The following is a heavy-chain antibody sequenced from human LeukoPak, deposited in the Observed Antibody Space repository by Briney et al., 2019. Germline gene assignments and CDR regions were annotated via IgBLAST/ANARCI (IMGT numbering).Heavy chain of an antibody. D-gene: IGHD3-3*01. V-gene: IGHV4-38-2*01. CDR2: IYHSGST. J-gene: IGHJ4*02. Sequence: SETLSLTCAVSGYSISSSYYWGWIRQPPGKGLEWIGSIYHSGSTYYNPSLKSRVTISVDTSKNQFSLKLSSVTAADTAVYYCATLPAMRITGYWGQGTLVTVSS. CDR3: ATLPAMRITGY. CDR1: GYSISSSYY.